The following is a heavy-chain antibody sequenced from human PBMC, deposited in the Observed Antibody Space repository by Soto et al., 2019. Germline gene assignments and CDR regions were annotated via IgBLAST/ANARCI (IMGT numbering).Heavy chain of an antibody. J-gene: IGHJ3*02. CDR1: GGSFSTYY. D-gene: IGHD1-26*01. CDR2: INHSGSN. CDR3: ARGGSNDGQVAFDI. V-gene: IGHV4-34*01. Sequence: QLQQWGAGLLTPSETLSLTCVVSGGSFSTYYYNWIRQSPGKGLEWIGDINHSGSNNYSPSLKSRVTMSLDTSKNQFSLKLTSVTAAATAVYYCARGGSNDGQVAFDIWGQGTMVTVSS.